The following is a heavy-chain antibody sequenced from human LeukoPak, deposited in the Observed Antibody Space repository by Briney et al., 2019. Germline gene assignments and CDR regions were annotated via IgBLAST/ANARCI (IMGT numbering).Heavy chain of an antibody. Sequence: GGSLRLSCAGSGFTFSDYYMNWVRQAPGKGLEWISYISSLSSESNYADSVKGRFTISRDNAKGSLYLQMNNLRAEDTAVYYCAKSNLYSNGWYRYWGQGTLVTVSS. CDR2: ISSLSSES. D-gene: IGHD6-19*01. V-gene: IGHV3-11*03. CDR3: AKSNLYSNGWYRY. J-gene: IGHJ4*02. CDR1: GFTFSDYY.